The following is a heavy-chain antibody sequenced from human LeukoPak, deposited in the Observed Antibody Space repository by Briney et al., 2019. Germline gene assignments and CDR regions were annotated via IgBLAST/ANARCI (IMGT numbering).Heavy chain of an antibody. V-gene: IGHV2-5*02. CDR1: GFSLSTSGVG. J-gene: IGHJ4*02. CDR3: AHRRLLRGYSYGGFFDY. Sequence: SGPTLVNPTQTLTLTCTFSGFSLSTSGVGVGWIRQPPGKALEWLPLIYWDDDKRYSPSLKSRLTITKDTSKNQVVLTMTNMDPVDTATYYCAHRRLLRGYSYGGFFDYWGQGTLVTVSS. D-gene: IGHD5-18*01. CDR2: IYWDDDK.